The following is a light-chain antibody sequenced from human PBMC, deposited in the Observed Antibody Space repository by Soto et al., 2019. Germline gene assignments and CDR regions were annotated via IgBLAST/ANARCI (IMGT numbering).Light chain of an antibody. CDR1: VNIADY. Sequence: SLLPWAISPLACRAGVNIADYVSWYQHKPGQAPRLLIYDTSNRATGIPARFSGSGSGTDFTLTISRLEPEDFAVYYCQQYGSSSWTFGQGTKVDIK. V-gene: IGKV3-20*01. J-gene: IGKJ1*01. CDR2: DTS. CDR3: QQYGSSSWT.